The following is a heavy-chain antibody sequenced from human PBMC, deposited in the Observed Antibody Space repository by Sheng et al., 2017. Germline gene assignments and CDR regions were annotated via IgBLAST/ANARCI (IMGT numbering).Heavy chain of an antibody. CDR2: IVVTLQKT. Sequence: QVQLVQSGREVKKPGASVKVSCKASGYTFRSYVIAWVRQAPGQRLEWMGRIVVTLQKTHYAEKFQGRVAISADEGTNTAHMELFSLTSDDTAVYYCARDLRGMSNHFDNWGQGTLVTVSS. V-gene: IGHV1-69*11. J-gene: IGHJ4*02. CDR3: ARDLRGMSNHFDN. D-gene: IGHD6-13*01. CDR1: GYTFRSYV.